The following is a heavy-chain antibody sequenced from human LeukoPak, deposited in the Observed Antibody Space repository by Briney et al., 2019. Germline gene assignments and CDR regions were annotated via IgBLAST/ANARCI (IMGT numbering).Heavy chain of an antibody. V-gene: IGHV4-59*01. CDR3: ARGGNYWPQWWFDP. D-gene: IGHD1-26*01. CDR2: IYYSGST. Sequence: PSETLSLTCTVSGGSISSYYWSWIRQPSGKGLEWIGYIYYSGSTNYNPSLKSRVTISVDTSKNQFSLKLSSVTPADTAVYYCARGGNYWPQWWFDPWGRGTLVSVSS. CDR1: GGSISSYY. J-gene: IGHJ5*02.